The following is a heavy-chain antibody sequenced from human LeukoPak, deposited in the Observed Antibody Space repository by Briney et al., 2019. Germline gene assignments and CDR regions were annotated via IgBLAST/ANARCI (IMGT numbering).Heavy chain of an antibody. D-gene: IGHD2-21*02. CDR2: MNPNSGNT. Sequence: ASVEVSCKASGYTFTSYAMNWVRQAPGQGLEWMGWMNPNSGNTGYAQKFQGRVTMTRNTSISTAYMELSSLRSEDTAVYYCARGVTATRFDPWGQGTLVTVSS. J-gene: IGHJ5*02. CDR3: ARGVTATRFDP. CDR1: GYTFTSYA. V-gene: IGHV1-8*02.